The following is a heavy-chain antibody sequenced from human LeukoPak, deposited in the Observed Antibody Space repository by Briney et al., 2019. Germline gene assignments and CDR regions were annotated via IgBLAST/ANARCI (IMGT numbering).Heavy chain of an antibody. J-gene: IGHJ4*02. Sequence: SETLCLTCAVYGGSFSGYYWSWIRQPPGKGLEWIGEINHSGSTNYNPSLKSRVTISVDTYKNQFSLKLSSVTAADAAVYYCARDVGSDYGLFDYWGQGTLVTVSS. CDR3: ARDVGSDYGLFDY. D-gene: IGHD4-17*01. CDR1: GGSFSGYY. CDR2: INHSGST. V-gene: IGHV4-34*01.